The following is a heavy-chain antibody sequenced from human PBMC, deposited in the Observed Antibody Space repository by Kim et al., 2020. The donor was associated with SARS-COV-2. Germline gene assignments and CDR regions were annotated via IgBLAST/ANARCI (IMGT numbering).Heavy chain of an antibody. J-gene: IGHJ4*02. CDR2: T. Sequence: TNYDPYLKSRVTISVGTSKNQFSLKLGSVTAADTAVYYCARDFNRNYFDYWSQGTLVTGSS. V-gene: IGHV4-59*01. CDR3: ARDFNRNYFDY.